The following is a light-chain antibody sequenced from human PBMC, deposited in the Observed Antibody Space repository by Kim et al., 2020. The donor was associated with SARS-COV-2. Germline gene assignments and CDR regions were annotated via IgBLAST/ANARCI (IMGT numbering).Light chain of an antibody. Sequence: GASVKLTCTMGGGKHWYASAWHPQQPAKGPHSLLTVNGDGSHYKGDGIPDRFSGSSSESGRSPISSNLHSDDEADYYCQTWGTPVVFGGGTQLTVL. V-gene: IGLV4-69*01. CDR3: QTWGTPVV. CDR1: GGKHWYA. CDR2: VNGDGSH. J-gene: IGLJ2*01.